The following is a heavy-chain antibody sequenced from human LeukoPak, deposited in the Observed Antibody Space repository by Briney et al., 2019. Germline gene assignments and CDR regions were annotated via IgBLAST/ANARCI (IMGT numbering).Heavy chain of an antibody. J-gene: IGHJ2*01. CDR2: INQSGST. Sequence: PSETLSLTCAVYGGSFSGYYWSWIRQPPGKGLEWIGEINQSGSTNYNPSLKSRVTISVDTSKNQFSLKLSSVTAADTAVYYCARAPWSSGWYSRYFDLWGRGTLVTVSS. CDR3: ARAPWSSGWYSRYFDL. V-gene: IGHV4-34*01. D-gene: IGHD6-19*01. CDR1: GGSFSGYY.